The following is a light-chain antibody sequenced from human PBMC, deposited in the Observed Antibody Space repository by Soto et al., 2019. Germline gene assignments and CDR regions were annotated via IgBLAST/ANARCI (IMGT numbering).Light chain of an antibody. CDR2: GAS. CDR3: QQYGRSLPIT. V-gene: IGKV3-15*01. J-gene: IGKJ5*01. CDR1: QNIRTK. Sequence: EIVVTPSPATLSVSPGEGATLSCRASQNIRTKLAWYQQTPGQAPRLLISGASTRATGIPVRFSGSGSGTEFALAISRLEPEDFAVYYCQQYGRSLPITFGQGTRLEIK.